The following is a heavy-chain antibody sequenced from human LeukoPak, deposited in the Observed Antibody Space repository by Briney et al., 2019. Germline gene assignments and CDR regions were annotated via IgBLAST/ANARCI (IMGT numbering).Heavy chain of an antibody. V-gene: IGHV4-59*01. CDR2: IYYSGST. J-gene: IGHJ4*02. CDR1: GGSISSYY. D-gene: IGHD1-26*01. CDR3: ARDFGGSYFDY. Sequence: SSETLSLTCTVPGGSISSYYWSWIRQPPGKGLEWIGYIYYSGSTNYNPSLKSRVTISVDTSKNQFSLKLSSVTAADTAVYYCARDFGGSYFDYWGQGTLVTVSS.